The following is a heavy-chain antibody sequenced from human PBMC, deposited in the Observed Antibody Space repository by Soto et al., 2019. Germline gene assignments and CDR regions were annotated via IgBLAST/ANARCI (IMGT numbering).Heavy chain of an antibody. CDR3: AREADNYGMDV. CDR1: GYTFSAYN. CDR2: VHSYNGHT. J-gene: IGHJ6*02. V-gene: IGHV1-18*04. Sequence: ASVKVSCKASGYTFSAYNFNWVRQAPGQGLEWMGWVHSYNGHTSYAKKFQGRVTMTTDTSTTTAYLELRSLRFDDTAVYYCAREADNYGMDVWGQGTTVTVSS.